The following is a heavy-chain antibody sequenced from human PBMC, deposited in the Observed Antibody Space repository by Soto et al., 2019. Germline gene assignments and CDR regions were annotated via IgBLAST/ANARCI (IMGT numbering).Heavy chain of an antibody. CDR3: ARTVVVPAATDY. Sequence: SETLSLTCSVSGGSITTGGYYWSWIRQHPGKGLEWIGYIYYSGNTYYNPSLKSRVTISLDTSKNQFSLKLSSVTAADTAVYYCARTVVVPAATDYWGQGTLVTVSS. CDR1: GGSITTGGYY. V-gene: IGHV4-31*03. CDR2: IYYSGNT. J-gene: IGHJ4*02. D-gene: IGHD2-2*01.